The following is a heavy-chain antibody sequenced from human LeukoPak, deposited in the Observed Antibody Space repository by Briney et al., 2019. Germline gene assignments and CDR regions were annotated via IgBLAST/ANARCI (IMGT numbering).Heavy chain of an antibody. CDR1: GGTLSSYA. CDR2: IIPIFGTA. V-gene: IGHV1-69*13. D-gene: IGHD3-10*01. Sequence: SVKVSCKASGGTLSSYAISWVRQAPGQGLEWMGGIIPIFGTANYAQKFQGRVTITADESTSTAYMELSSLRSEDTAVYYCAVWFGELSPFDYWGRGTLVTVSS. CDR3: AVWFGELSPFDY. J-gene: IGHJ4*02.